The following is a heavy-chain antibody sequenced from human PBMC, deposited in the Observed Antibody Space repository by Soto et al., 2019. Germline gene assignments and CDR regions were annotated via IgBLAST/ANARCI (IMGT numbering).Heavy chain of an antibody. CDR2: IHSSGST. Sequence: SETLSLTCTVSGGSISSGGYYWSWIRQHPGKGLEWIGYIHSSGSTYYNPSLKSRVTISVDTSKNQFSLKLSSVTAADTAVYYCARHRYSYGVYYFDYWGQGTLVTVSS. J-gene: IGHJ4*02. CDR1: GGSISSGGYY. CDR3: ARHRYSYGVYYFDY. D-gene: IGHD5-18*01. V-gene: IGHV4-31*03.